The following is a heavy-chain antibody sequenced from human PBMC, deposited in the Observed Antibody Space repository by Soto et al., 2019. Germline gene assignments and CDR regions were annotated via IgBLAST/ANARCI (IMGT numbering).Heavy chain of an antibody. V-gene: IGHV3-33*01. Sequence: QVHLVASGGGVVQPGRSLRLSCVASGFTFSNYGMHWVRQAPGKGLEWVAVIWYDGSKTYYADSVKGRFTISKDNSKNTLYLQMNSQRAEDTAIYYCARDIWFERSKCLDYWGQGTLVTVSS. CDR2: IWYDGSKT. D-gene: IGHD3-10*01. J-gene: IGHJ4*02. CDR1: GFTFSNYG. CDR3: ARDIWFERSKCLDY.